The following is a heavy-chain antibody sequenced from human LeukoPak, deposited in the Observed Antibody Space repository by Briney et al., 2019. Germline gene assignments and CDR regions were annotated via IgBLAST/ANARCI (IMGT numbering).Heavy chain of an antibody. J-gene: IGHJ4*02. V-gene: IGHV3-23*01. Sequence: GGSLRLSCAASGFTFSSYAMSWVRQAPGKGLEWVSTISGSAGSTYYADSVKGRFTISRDNSKNTLYLQMTSLRAEDTAVYYCAKQIATTDTYFDYWGQGTLVTVSS. D-gene: IGHD6-13*01. CDR1: GFTFSSYA. CDR3: AKQIATTDTYFDY. CDR2: ISGSAGST.